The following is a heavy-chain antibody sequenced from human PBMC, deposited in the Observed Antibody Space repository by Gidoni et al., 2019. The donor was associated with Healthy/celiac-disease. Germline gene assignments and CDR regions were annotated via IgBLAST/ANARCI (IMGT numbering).Heavy chain of an antibody. D-gene: IGHD3-22*01. CDR3: AKDHYDSSGYYYGFFDY. Sequence: EVQLLESGGGLVQPGGFLRLSCAASGFTFSSYAMSWVRQAPGKGLEWVSAISGSGGSTYYADSVNGRFTISRDNSKNTLYLQMNSLRAEDTAVYYRAKDHYDSSGYYYGFFDYWGQGTLVTVSS. CDR1: GFTFSSYA. CDR2: ISGSGGST. V-gene: IGHV3-23*01. J-gene: IGHJ4*02.